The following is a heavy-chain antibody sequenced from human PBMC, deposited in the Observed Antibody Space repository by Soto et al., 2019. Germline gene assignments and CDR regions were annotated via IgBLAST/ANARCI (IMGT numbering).Heavy chain of an antibody. V-gene: IGHV3-48*03. CDR1: GFTFSSYE. Sequence: GGSLRLSCAASGFTFSSYEMNWVRQAPGKGLEWVSYISSSGSTIYYADSVEGRFTISRDNAKNSLYLQMNSLRAEDTAVYYCARTQYDSSGYYLGDGWFDPRGQGTLVTVSS. J-gene: IGHJ5*02. D-gene: IGHD3-22*01. CDR2: ISSSGSTI. CDR3: ARTQYDSSGYYLGDGWFDP.